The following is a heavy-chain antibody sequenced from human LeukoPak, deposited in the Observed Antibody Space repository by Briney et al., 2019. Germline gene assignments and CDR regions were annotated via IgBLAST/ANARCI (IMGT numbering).Heavy chain of an antibody. CDR3: AKDETYYDFWSGYSSHYMDV. V-gene: IGHV3-30*02. CDR2: IRYDGSNK. Sequence: PGGSLRLSCAASGFTFSSYGMHWVRQAPGKGLEWVAFIRYDGSNKYYADSVKGRFTISRDNSKNTLYLQMNSLRAEDTAVYYCAKDETYYDFWSGYSSHYMDVWGKGTTVTVSS. D-gene: IGHD3-3*01. J-gene: IGHJ6*03. CDR1: GFTFSSYG.